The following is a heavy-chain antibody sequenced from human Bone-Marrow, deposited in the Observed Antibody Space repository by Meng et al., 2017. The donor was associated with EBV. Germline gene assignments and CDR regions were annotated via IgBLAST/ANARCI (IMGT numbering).Heavy chain of an antibody. CDR2: ISGSGGTT. D-gene: IGHD3-16*02. J-gene: IGHJ4*02. V-gene: IGHV3-23*01. Sequence: GELLGSGGDLVQPGGSLRLSCEASGFTFSSYGMSWVRQAPGKGLEWVSGISGSGGTTNYADSVKGRFTISRDNSKNALYLQMNSLRVEDTAHYYCAKPSVMITFGGVLGDWGPGTLVTVSS. CDR1: GFTFSSYG. CDR3: AKPSVMITFGGVLGD.